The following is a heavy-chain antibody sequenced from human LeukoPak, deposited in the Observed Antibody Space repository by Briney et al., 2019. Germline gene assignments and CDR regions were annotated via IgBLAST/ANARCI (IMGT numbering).Heavy chain of an antibody. J-gene: IGHJ3*02. CDR1: GFTVSSNY. CDR2: IYSGGST. V-gene: IGHV3-53*01. D-gene: IGHD2-21*02. Sequence: PGGSLRLSCAASGFTVSSNYMSWVRQAPGKGLEWVSVIYSGGSTYYADSVKGRFTISRDNSKNTLYLQMNSLRAEDTAVYYCARRDCGGDCYSVLGAFDIWGQGTMVTVSS. CDR3: ARRDCGGDCYSVLGAFDI.